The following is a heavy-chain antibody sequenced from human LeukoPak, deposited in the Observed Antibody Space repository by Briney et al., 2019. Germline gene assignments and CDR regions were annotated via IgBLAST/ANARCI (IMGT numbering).Heavy chain of an antibody. CDR1: GGSFSGYY. CDR3: AGIAAGFNWFDP. J-gene: IGHJ5*02. V-gene: IGHV4-34*01. CDR2: INHSGST. Sequence: SETLSLTXAVYGGSFSGYYWSWIRQSPGKGLEWLGKINHSGSTNYNPSLKSRVTISVDTSKNQFSLKLSSVTAADTAVYYCAGIAAGFNWFDPWGQGTLVTVSS. D-gene: IGHD6-13*01.